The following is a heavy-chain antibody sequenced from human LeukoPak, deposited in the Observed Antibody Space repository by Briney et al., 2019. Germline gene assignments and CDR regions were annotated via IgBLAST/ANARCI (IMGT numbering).Heavy chain of an antibody. CDR2: IKQDGSEK. Sequence: GGSLRLSCAASGFTFSSYAMHWVRQAPGKGLEWVANIKQDGSEKYYVGSVKGRFTISRDNAKNSLYLQMNSLRAEDTAVYYCARYSGSYEVNYYYYYGMDVWGQGTTVTVSS. J-gene: IGHJ6*02. CDR1: GFTFSSYA. V-gene: IGHV3-7*03. D-gene: IGHD1-26*01. CDR3: ARYSGSYEVNYYYYYGMDV.